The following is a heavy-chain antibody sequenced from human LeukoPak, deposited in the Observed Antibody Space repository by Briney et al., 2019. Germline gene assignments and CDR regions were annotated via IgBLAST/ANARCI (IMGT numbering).Heavy chain of an antibody. V-gene: IGHV3-23*01. Sequence: GGSLRLSRAASGFTFYIYAMSWVRPAAGGGLECVSAISGSGDSTYYADSVKGRFTISRDNSKNTLYLQMNSLRAEDTAIYYCAADIVVVAAAPYLDYWGQGTLVTVSS. J-gene: IGHJ4*02. CDR3: AADIVVVAAAPYLDY. D-gene: IGHD2-15*01. CDR2: ISGSGDST. CDR1: GFTFYIYA.